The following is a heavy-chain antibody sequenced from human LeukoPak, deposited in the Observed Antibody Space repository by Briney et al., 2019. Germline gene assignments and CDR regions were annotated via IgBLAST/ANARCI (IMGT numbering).Heavy chain of an antibody. CDR2: ISGSSSYI. J-gene: IGHJ4*02. D-gene: IGHD1-26*01. V-gene: IGHV3-21*01. CDR1: GFTFRKHW. CDR3: ARDLLGWELHYFDY. Sequence: GGSLRLSCAATGFTFRKHWMNWVRQAPGKGLEWVSSISGSSSYIYRADSVKGRFSISRDNAKNSLYLQMNSLRAEDTAVYYCARDLLGWELHYFDYWGQGTLVTVSS.